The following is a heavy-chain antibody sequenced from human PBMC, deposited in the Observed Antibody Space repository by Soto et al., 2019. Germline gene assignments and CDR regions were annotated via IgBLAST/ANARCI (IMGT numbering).Heavy chain of an antibody. D-gene: IGHD3-10*01. J-gene: IGHJ3*02. Sequence: PSETLSLTCAVSSGSISSSNWWSWVRQPPGKGLEWIGEIYHSGSTNYNPSLKSRVTISVDKSKNQFSLKLSSVTAADTAVYYCARDSLPYYYGSGSYYKGAFDIWGQGTMVTVSS. V-gene: IGHV4-4*02. CDR1: SGSISSSNW. CDR3: ARDSLPYYYGSGSYYKGAFDI. CDR2: IYHSGST.